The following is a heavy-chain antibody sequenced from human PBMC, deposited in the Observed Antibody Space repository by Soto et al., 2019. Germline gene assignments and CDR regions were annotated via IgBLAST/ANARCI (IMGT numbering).Heavy chain of an antibody. CDR1: GYTFTGYY. CDR2: INPNSGGT. J-gene: IGHJ5*01. V-gene: IGHV1-2*04. D-gene: IGHD2-21*01. CDR3: ARPRHSVIQKLEPYNWIDP. Sequence: ASVKVSCKASGYTFTGYYMHWVRQAPGQGLEWMGWINPNSGGTNYAQKFQGWVTMTRDTSISTAHMELSRLRSDDTAVYYCARPRHSVIQKLEPYNWIDPWGQGILVTVS.